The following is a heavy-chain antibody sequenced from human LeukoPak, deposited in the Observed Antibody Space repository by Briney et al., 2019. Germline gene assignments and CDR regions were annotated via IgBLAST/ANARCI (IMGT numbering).Heavy chain of an antibody. V-gene: IGHV4-34*01. CDR3: ARGRERGLGY. J-gene: IGHJ4*02. CDR1: GGSFSGYS. Sequence: SETLSLTCAVYGGSFSGYSWSWIRQPPGKKLEWIGEINHSGSTNYNPSLKRRVTISVDTSKNQFSLKLNSVTAAETAMYYCARGRERGLGYWGQGTLVTVSS. D-gene: IGHD3-10*01. CDR2: INHSGST.